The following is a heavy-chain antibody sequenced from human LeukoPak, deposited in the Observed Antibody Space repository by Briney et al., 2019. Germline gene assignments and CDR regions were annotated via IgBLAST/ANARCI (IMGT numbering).Heavy chain of an antibody. V-gene: IGHV3-48*01. CDR3: AKDLYIYPIAADY. CDR2: ISGSGSRI. D-gene: IGHD6-13*01. J-gene: IGHJ4*02. CDR1: VFTFSIYS. Sequence: PGVPLTLFCTASVFTFSIYSMNWVRHSPGKGLECGSYISGSGSRIYYADSVKGRFTISRDNGKNTLYLQMNSLRAEDTAVYYCAKDLYIYPIAADYWGQGTLVTVSS.